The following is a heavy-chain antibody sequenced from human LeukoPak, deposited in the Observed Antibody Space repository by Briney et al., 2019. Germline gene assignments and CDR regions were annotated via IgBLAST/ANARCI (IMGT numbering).Heavy chain of an antibody. CDR1: GFTFSSYG. CDR2: ISSSGSTI. D-gene: IGHD3-16*01. V-gene: IGHV3-48*04. J-gene: IGHJ3*02. CDR3: ARARLTDYVWGRRTFDI. Sequence: PGGSLRLSCAASGFTFSSYGMSWVRQAPGKGLEWVSYISSSGSTIYYADSVKGRFTISRDNAKKSLYLQMNSLRAEDTAVYYCARARLTDYVWGRRTFDIWGQGTMVTISS.